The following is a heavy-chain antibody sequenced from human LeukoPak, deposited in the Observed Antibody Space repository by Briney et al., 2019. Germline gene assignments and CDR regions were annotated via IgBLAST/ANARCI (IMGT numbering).Heavy chain of an antibody. CDR2: IYPGDSET. CDR1: GYTFTSYW. CDR3: ARQATIDYFDY. D-gene: IGHD5-24*01. Sequence: GESLKISCKGSGYTFTSYWIGWVRQMPGKDLEWMGIIYPGDSETRYSPSFQGQVTISVDKSISTAYLQWSSLKASDTAMYYCARQATIDYFDYWGQGTLVTVSP. V-gene: IGHV5-51*01. J-gene: IGHJ4*02.